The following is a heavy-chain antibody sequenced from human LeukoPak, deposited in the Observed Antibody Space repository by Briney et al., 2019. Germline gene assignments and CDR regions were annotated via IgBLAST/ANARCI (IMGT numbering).Heavy chain of an antibody. Sequence: PGGPLRLSCAASGFTLSSYWMHWVRQVPGKGLVWVSFINPDGTTTRHADSVKGRFTISRDNAKNSLYLQMNSLRAEDTAVYYCARDFWSGSYYWGQGTLVTVSS. CDR2: INPDGTTT. D-gene: IGHD3-3*01. CDR1: GFTLSSYW. V-gene: IGHV3-74*01. CDR3: ARDFWSGSYY. J-gene: IGHJ4*02.